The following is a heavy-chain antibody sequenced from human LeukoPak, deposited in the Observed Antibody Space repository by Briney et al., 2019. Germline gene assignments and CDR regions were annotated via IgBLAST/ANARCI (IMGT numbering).Heavy chain of an antibody. CDR1: GGSISSGGYY. CDR2: IYTSGST. Sequence: PSETLALTCTVSGGSISSGGYYWSWIRQPAGKGLEWIGRIYTSGSTNYNPSLKSRVTISVDTSKNQFSLKLSSVTAADTAVYYCASRYCSSTSCYRDYYYYYMDVWGKGTTVTVSS. J-gene: IGHJ6*03. D-gene: IGHD2-2*02. V-gene: IGHV4-61*02. CDR3: ASRYCSSTSCYRDYYYYYMDV.